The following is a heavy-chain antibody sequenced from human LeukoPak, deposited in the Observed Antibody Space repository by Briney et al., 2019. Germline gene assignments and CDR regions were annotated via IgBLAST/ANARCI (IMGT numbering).Heavy chain of an antibody. CDR1: GFTFDAYG. D-gene: IGHD3-22*01. CDR2: LNWNGGRT. V-gene: IGHV3-20*04. Sequence: PGGSLRLSCAASGFTFDAYGMGWVRQAPGRGLEWVSGLNWNGGRTGYADSVKGRFTISRDNSKNSLYLQMNSLRTEDTALYYCAKGRNYYDSSGPFDYWGQGTLVAVSS. CDR3: AKGRNYYDSSGPFDY. J-gene: IGHJ4*02.